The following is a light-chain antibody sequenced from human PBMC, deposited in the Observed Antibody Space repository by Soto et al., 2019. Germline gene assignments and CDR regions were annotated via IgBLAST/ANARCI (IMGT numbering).Light chain of an antibody. V-gene: IGKV3-20*01. CDR2: GAS. Sequence: EIVLTQSPGTLSLSPGERVTLSCRASQSVSSNYLAWYHQKPGQAPRLLIYGASSWATGIPDRFSGSGSGTDFALAISRLEPEDLAVYYCQQYGSSPWTFGLGTTVEI. J-gene: IGKJ1*01. CDR3: QQYGSSPWT. CDR1: QSVSSNY.